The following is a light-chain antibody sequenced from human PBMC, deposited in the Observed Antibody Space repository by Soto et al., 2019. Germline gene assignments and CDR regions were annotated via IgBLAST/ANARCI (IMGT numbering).Light chain of an antibody. CDR2: SNN. V-gene: IGLV1-44*01. CDR3: AAWDDSLNGYV. J-gene: IGLJ1*01. CDR1: SSNIGSNT. Sequence: QSVLTQPPSASGTPGQRVTISCSGSSSNIGSNTVNWDQQLPGTAPKLLIYSNNQRPSGVPARFSGSKSGTSASLAISGLQSEDEADYYCAAWDDSLNGYVFGTGTKLTVL.